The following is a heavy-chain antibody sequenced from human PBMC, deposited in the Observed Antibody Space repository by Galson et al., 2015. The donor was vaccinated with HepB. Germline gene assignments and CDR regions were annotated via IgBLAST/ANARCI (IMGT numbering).Heavy chain of an antibody. CDR2: IYSGGST. CDR1: GFTVSINY. CDR3: ARGLRDSRSWGVFES. D-gene: IGHD6-13*01. Sequence: SLRLSCAASGFTVSINYMSWVRQTPGKGLEWVSVIYSGGSTYYADSVKGRFTISRDNSKNTLYLQMNSLRVEDTAVYYCARGLRDSRSWGVFESWGQGTLVTVSS. V-gene: IGHV3-66*01. J-gene: IGHJ4*02.